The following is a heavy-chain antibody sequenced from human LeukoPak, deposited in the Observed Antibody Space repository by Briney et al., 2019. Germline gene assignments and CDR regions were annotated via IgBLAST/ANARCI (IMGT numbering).Heavy chain of an antibody. D-gene: IGHD4-23*01. Sequence: GGSLRLSCAASGFTFSSFSMHWVRQPPGKGLEWVAVISYDGNNKYYADSVKGRFTISRDNAKNSLYLQMNSLRAEDTALYYCAKAKYGGTLFYAFDIWGQGTMVTVSS. CDR1: GFTFSSFS. CDR2: ISYDGNNK. CDR3: AKAKYGGTLFYAFDI. J-gene: IGHJ3*02. V-gene: IGHV3-30-3*01.